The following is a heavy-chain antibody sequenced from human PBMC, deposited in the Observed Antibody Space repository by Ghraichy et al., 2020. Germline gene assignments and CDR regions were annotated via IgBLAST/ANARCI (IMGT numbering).Heavy chain of an antibody. CDR3: VKIGVIGLWYFDL. D-gene: IGHD2-21*01. J-gene: IGHJ2*01. CDR1: GFSFSTTG. CDR2: ISSGGGGT. V-gene: IGHV3-23*01. Sequence: GGSLRLSCAASGFSFSTTGMSWVRQAPGRGPECVSSISSGGGGTYYGDSVKGRFTVSRDNSKNTLYLQMNSLTVEDTAVFYCVKIGVIGLWYFDLWGRGSLVRVAS.